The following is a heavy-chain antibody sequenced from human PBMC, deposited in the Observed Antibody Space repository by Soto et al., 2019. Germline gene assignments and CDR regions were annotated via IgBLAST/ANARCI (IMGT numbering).Heavy chain of an antibody. D-gene: IGHD2-15*01. J-gene: IGHJ6*03. CDR2: ISSSGSTI. Sequence: GGSLRLSCAASGFTFSDYYMSWIRQAPGKGLEWVSYISSSGSTIYYADSVKGRFTISRDNAKNSLYLQMNSLRAEDTAVYYCARLRGYCSGGSCAPLYYYYMNVWGKGTTVTVSS. V-gene: IGHV3-11*01. CDR3: ARLRGYCSGGSCAPLYYYYMNV. CDR1: GFTFSDYY.